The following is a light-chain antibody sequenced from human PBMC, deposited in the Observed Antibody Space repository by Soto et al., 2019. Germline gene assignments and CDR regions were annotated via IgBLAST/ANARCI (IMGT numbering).Light chain of an antibody. CDR1: QSVSSSY. J-gene: IGKJ2*01. CDR2: GAS. CDR3: QQYNNWPYT. Sequence: EIVLTQSPGTLSLSPEERATLSCRASQSVSSSYLAWYQQKPGQAPRLLIYGASTRATGIPDRFSGSGSGTDFTLTIASLHSEDFAVYFCQQYNNWPYTFGQGTKVDIK. V-gene: IGKV3D-15*01.